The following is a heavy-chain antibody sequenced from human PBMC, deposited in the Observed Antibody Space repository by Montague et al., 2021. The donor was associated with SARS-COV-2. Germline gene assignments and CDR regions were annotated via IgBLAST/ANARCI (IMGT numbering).Heavy chain of an antibody. D-gene: IGHD3-22*01. J-gene: IGHJ4*02. Sequence: SLRLSCATSGFTFSSYSMNWVRQAPGKGLEWVSSISSSSSYIYYADSVKGRFTISRDNAKNSLYLQMNSLRAEDTAVYYCARSLHYYDSSGYYYFDYWGQGTLVTVSS. V-gene: IGHV3-21*01. CDR2: ISSSSSYI. CDR3: ARSLHYYDSSGYYYFDY. CDR1: GFTFSSYS.